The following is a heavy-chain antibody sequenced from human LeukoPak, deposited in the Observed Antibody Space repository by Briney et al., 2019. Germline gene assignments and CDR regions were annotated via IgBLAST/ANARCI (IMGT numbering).Heavy chain of an antibody. V-gene: IGHV4-59*01. D-gene: IGHD6-13*01. CDR3: ARVESSSRGFDP. CDR2: IYYSGST. Sequence: SSETLSLTCAVSGGSISSYYWSWIRQPPGKGLEWIGYIYYSGSTNYNPSLKSRVTISVDTSKNQFSLKLSSVTAADTAVYYCARVESSSRGFDPWGQGTLVTVSS. J-gene: IGHJ5*02. CDR1: GGSISSYY.